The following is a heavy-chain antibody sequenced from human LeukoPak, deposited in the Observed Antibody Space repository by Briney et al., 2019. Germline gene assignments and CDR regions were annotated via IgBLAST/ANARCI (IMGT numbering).Heavy chain of an antibody. Sequence: SEKVSCKASGGTFSIYSIIWVRQAPGQAREGRGGIIPMLGTANYAQKSQGRVTITAAKSTSTAYMELSRLRSEDTEVSYCAREYLYDYVWGSYRWRGFDYWGQGTLVTVSS. D-gene: IGHD3-16*02. CDR1: GGTFSIYS. J-gene: IGHJ4*02. CDR3: AREYLYDYVWGSYRWRGFDY. V-gene: IGHV1-69*06. CDR2: IIPMLGTA.